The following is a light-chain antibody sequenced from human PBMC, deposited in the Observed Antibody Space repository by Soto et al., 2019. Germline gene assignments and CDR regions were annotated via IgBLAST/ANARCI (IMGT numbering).Light chain of an antibody. J-gene: IGLJ1*01. CDR2: ENS. CDR1: SSNIGSND. CDR3: GTWDSSLIAL. V-gene: IGLV1-51*02. Sequence: QSVLTQPPSVSAAPGQKVTISCSGNSSNIGSNDVSWYQQLPGKAPKLLIYENSQRPSGIPDRFSGSKSGTSATLGITGLQTGDEADYYCGTWDSSLIALFGTGTKV.